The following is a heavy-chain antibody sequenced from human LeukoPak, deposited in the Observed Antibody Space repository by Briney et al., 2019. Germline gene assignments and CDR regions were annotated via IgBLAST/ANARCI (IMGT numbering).Heavy chain of an antibody. D-gene: IGHD3-10*01. CDR3: ATERSGIDAFDI. J-gene: IGHJ3*02. V-gene: IGHV1-24*01. CDR1: GHSLTEMA. CDR2: SDPEDGEA. Sequence: ASVKVSCKVSGHSLTEMAMHWVRQAPGKGLEWMGGSDPEDGEATYAQKFQGRVTLTEDTSTDTGYMELSTLRSEDTAVYYCATERSGIDAFDIWGQGTRVTVSS.